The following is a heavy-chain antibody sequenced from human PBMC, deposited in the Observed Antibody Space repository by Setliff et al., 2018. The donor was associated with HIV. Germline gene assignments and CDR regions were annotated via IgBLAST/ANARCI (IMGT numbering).Heavy chain of an antibody. D-gene: IGHD3-16*01. CDR3: AKEAGVMDAFDI. J-gene: IGHJ3*02. V-gene: IGHV3-30*04. CDR2: ISYDGTKE. Sequence: GGSLRLSCAASGFTFSNYAMHWVRQAPGKGLEWVAVISYDGTKEYYADSVKGRFTISRDNSKNTLYLQGGSLRPEDTAVYYCAKEAGVMDAFDIWGQGTMVTVSS. CDR1: GFTFSNYA.